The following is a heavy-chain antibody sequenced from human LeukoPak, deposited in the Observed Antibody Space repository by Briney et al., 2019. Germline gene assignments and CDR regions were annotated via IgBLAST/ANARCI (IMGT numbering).Heavy chain of an antibody. J-gene: IGHJ4*02. D-gene: IGHD5/OR15-5a*01. CDR1: GGTFSRYT. CDR2: IIPIFGTA. Sequence: SVKVSCKASGGTFSRYTISWVRQAPGQGLEWMGRIIPIFGTANYAQKFQGRVTITTDESTSTAYMELSSLRSEDTAVYYCARESFVYALDIGYFDYWGQGTQVTVSS. CDR3: ARESFVYALDIGYFDY. V-gene: IGHV1-69*05.